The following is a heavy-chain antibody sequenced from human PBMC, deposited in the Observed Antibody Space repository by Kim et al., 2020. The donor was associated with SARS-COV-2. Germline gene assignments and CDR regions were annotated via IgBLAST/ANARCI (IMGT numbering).Heavy chain of an antibody. J-gene: IGHJ4*02. CDR1: GGSISSSSYY. CDR3: ARRRNDSSGYYYVWYFDY. V-gene: IGHV4-39*01. Sequence: SETLSLTCTVSGGSISSSSYYWGWIRQPPGKGLEWIGSIYYSGSTYYNPSLKSRVTISVDTSKNQFSLKLSSVTAADTAVYYCARRRNDSSGYYYVWYFDYWGQGTLVTVSS. CDR2: IYYSGST. D-gene: IGHD3-22*01.